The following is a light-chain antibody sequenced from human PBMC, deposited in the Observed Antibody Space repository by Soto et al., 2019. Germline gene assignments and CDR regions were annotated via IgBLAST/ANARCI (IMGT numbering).Light chain of an antibody. Sequence: EIMLTQSPATLSLSPGERATLSCRASQSVSSYLAWYQQKPGQAPRLLIYDASNRATGIPARFSGSGSGTEFTLTINSLQPEDIATSYCQQYDNLQLTFGGGTKVDIK. CDR2: DAS. CDR3: QQYDNLQLT. J-gene: IGKJ4*01. CDR1: QSVSSY. V-gene: IGKV3-11*01.